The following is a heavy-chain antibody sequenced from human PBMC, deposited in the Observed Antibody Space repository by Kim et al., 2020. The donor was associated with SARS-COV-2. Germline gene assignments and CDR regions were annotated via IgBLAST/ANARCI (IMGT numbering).Heavy chain of an antibody. V-gene: IGHV3-23*01. CDR3: AKDSVKSRGYKRGGGMDV. CDR2: ISGSGGST. D-gene: IGHD5-18*01. J-gene: IGHJ6*02. Sequence: GGSLRLSCAASGFTFSSYAMSWVRQAPGKGLEWVSAISGSGGSTYYADSVKGRFTISRDNSKNTLYVQMNSLRAEDTAVYYCAKDSVKSRGYKRGGGMDVWGQGTTVTVSS. CDR1: GFTFSSYA.